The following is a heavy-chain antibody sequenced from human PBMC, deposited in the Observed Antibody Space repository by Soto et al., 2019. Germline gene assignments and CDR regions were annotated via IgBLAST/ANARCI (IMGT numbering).Heavy chain of an antibody. CDR3: ARTGWGTLDS. Sequence: QVQLVQSGPEVKKPGDSMKVSCTTSGYGFTGYGIAWVRLAPEKPPEWMGWISANNGIAVYSHLLQDRVTMTTAASTTTAYLELRDLTSDDTGLYFRARTGWGTLDSWGQGTLVTVS. CDR2: ISANNGIA. J-gene: IGHJ4*02. V-gene: IGHV1-18*01. D-gene: IGHD7-27*01. CDR1: GYGFTGYG.